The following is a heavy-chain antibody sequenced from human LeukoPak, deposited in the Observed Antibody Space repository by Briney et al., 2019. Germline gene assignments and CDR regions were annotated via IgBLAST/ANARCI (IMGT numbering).Heavy chain of an antibody. CDR2: IYTSGRT. Sequence: SETLSLTCTVSGGSISSHYWSWIRQPAGKGLEWIGRIYTSGRTNYNPSPESRVSMSIETSKNQFSLKLNSVTAADTAVYYCARESSWYHMDVWGKGTTVSVSS. CDR1: GGSISSHY. CDR3: ARESSWYHMDV. V-gene: IGHV4-4*07. D-gene: IGHD6-13*01. J-gene: IGHJ6*03.